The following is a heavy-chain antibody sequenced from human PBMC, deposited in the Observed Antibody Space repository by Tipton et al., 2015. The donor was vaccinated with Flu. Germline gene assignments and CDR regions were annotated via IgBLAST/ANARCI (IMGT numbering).Heavy chain of an antibody. CDR1: GYSLTSYW. CDR3: ATLPLCGGGWDSVPDAFGI. Sequence: QLVQSGAEVRKPGEFLKISCKGSGYSLTSYWIGWVRQMPGKGLEWMGILYPGDSDTRYSPSFQGPVTISADKSHSTAYLQWRSLKASDTAMYFCATLPLCGGGWDSVPDAFGIWGQGSRLTFSS. V-gene: IGHV5-51*01. CDR2: LYPGDSDT. D-gene: IGHD2-21*02. J-gene: IGHJ3*02.